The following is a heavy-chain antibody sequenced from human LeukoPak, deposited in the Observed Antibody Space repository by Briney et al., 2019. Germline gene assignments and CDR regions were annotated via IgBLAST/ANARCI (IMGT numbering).Heavy chain of an antibody. J-gene: IGHJ3*01. Sequence: GGSLRLSCAASGFTFSDSAMNWVRQAPGKGLEWLSLINFSGGNTYYADSMKGRFTISRDNSKDTLYLQMNSLRAEDTVIYYCARDIEFSTWGLGTMVTVSS. CDR2: INFSGGNT. CDR1: GFTFSDSA. V-gene: IGHV3-23*01. CDR3: ARDIEFST. D-gene: IGHD3-3*02.